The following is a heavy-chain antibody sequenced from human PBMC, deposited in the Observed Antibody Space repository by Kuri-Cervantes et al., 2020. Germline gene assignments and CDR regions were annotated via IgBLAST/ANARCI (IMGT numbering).Heavy chain of an antibody. CDR3: ARGWNYDILTGYDVYYYYGMDV. V-gene: IGHV3-21*01. CDR2: ISSSSSYI. Sequence: GESLKISCAASGFTFSSYSMNWVRQAPGKGLEWVSSISSSSSYIYYADSVKGRFTISRDNAKNSLYLQMNSLRAEDTAVYYCARGWNYDILTGYDVYYYYGMDVWGQGTTATVSS. D-gene: IGHD3-9*01. CDR1: GFTFSSYS. J-gene: IGHJ6*02.